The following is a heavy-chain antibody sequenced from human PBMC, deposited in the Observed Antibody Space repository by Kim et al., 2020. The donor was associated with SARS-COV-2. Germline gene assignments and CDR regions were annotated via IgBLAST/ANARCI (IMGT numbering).Heavy chain of an antibody. J-gene: IGHJ4*02. V-gene: IGHV3-23*01. Sequence: GGSLRLSCAASGFTFSSYVMSWVRQAPGKGLEWVSTISGSGGSTIYADSVKGRCTISRDESKNTLYLQMNSLRADDTAVYYCAYLLTGTPGYWGQGTLVTVSS. CDR3: AYLLTGTPGY. CDR1: GFTFSSYV. CDR2: ISGSGGST. D-gene: IGHD1-7*01.